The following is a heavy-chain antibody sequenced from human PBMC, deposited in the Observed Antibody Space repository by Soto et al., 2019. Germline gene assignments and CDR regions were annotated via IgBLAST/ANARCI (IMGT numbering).Heavy chain of an antibody. Sequence: EVQLLESGGGLVQPGGSLRLSCAASGFTFSSYAMSWVRQAPGKGLEWVSAISGRGGNTYYADSVKGRFTISRDSSENTLYLQMKTLRAEDTAVYYCAGEGGSYRGGCFDYWGQGTLVTVSS. V-gene: IGHV3-23*01. D-gene: IGHD3-16*02. J-gene: IGHJ4*02. CDR1: GFTFSSYA. CDR3: AGEGGSYRGGCFDY. CDR2: ISGRGGNT.